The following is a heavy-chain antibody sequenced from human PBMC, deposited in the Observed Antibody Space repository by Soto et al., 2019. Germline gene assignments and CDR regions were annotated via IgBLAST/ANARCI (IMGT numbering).Heavy chain of an antibody. V-gene: IGHV1-2*02. CDR3: AKHFRRQLAYWLDP. J-gene: IGHJ5*02. CDR2: INAHRGGT. Sequence: ASVKVTCKASGFSFTGYYIHWLRQAPGQGLEWMGWINAHRGGTDYAQKFQGRVTLTRDTSIATAYLTPTSLTSDDTGLYYCAKHFRRQLAYWLDPWGQGTQVTVSS. CDR1: GFSFTGYY. D-gene: IGHD6-6*01.